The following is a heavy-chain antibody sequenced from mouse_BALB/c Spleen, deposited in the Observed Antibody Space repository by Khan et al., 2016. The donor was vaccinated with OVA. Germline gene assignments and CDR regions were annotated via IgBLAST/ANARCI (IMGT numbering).Heavy chain of an antibody. J-gene: IGHJ3*01. D-gene: IGHD1-3*01. V-gene: IGHV1S137*01. CDR1: GYTFTDFA. Sequence: VQLQESGAELVRPGVSVKISCKGSGYTFTDFAMHWVKQSHAKSLEWLGVISTYYGDADYNHKFRDKATMTVDKSSSTAYMELAGLTSEDSAIXYCVRGSGKSRFAYWGQGTLVTVSA. CDR3: VRGSGKSRFAY. CDR2: ISTYYGDA.